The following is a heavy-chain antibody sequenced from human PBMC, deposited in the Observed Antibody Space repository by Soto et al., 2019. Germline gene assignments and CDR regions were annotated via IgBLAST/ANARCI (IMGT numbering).Heavy chain of an antibody. V-gene: IGHV3-48*03. Sequence: PGGSLRLSCAASGFTFSSYEMNWVRQAPGKGLEWVSYISSSGSTIYYADSVKGRFTISRDNAKNSLYLQMNSLRAEDTAVYYCARVRSLKGYFDYWGQGTLVTVSS. J-gene: IGHJ4*02. CDR2: ISSSGSTI. CDR3: ARVRSLKGYFDY. CDR1: GFTFSSYE.